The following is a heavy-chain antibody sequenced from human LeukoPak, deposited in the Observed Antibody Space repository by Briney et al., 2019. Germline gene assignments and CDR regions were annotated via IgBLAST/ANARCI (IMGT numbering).Heavy chain of an antibody. V-gene: IGHV3-53*01. CDR2: FYSGGST. CDR1: GFTVSTNY. J-gene: IGHJ6*02. D-gene: IGHD4-17*01. Sequence: GGSLRLSCAASGFTVSTNYMNWVRQAPGKGLEWVSVFYSGGSTYYADSVKGRFTISRDNSKNTLYLQMNSLRAEDTAVYYCARDTVTTFRFRDYYYYGMDVWGQGTTVTVSS. CDR3: ARDTVTTFRFRDYYYYGMDV.